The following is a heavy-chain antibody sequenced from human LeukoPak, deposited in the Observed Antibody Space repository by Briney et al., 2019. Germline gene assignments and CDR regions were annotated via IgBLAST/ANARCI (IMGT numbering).Heavy chain of an antibody. V-gene: IGHV4-61*02. Sequence: SQTLSLTCTVSGGSIASGTYYWSWIRQPAGKGLEWIGRIYTSGSTNYNPSLKSRVTMSVDTSKNQFSLKLSSVTAADTAVYYCARASDDFWSGYYLDTAPVFDYWGQGTLVTVSS. CDR1: GGSIASGTYY. CDR3: ARASDDFWSGYYLDTAPVFDY. J-gene: IGHJ4*02. CDR2: IYTSGST. D-gene: IGHD3-3*01.